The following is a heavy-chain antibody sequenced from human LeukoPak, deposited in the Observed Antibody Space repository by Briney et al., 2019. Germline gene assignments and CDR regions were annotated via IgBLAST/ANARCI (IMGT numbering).Heavy chain of an antibody. CDR3: ARKLAVAGYYFDY. J-gene: IGHJ4*02. D-gene: IGHD6-19*01. CDR2: IYHSGST. V-gene: IGHV4-38-2*01. Sequence: SETLSLTCAVSGYSISSGYYWGWIRQPPGKGLEWIGSIYHSGSTYYNPSLKSRVTISVDTSKNQFSLKLSSVTAADTAVYYCARKLAVAGYYFDYWGRGTLVTVSS. CDR1: GYSISSGYY.